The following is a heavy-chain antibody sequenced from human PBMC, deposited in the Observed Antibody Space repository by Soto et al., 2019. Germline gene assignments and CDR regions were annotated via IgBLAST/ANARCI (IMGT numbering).Heavy chain of an antibody. J-gene: IGHJ2*01. V-gene: IGHV1-69*13. Sequence: GASVKVSCKASGGTFSSYAISWVRQAPGQGLEWMGGIIPIFGTANYAQKFQGRVTITADESTSTAYMELSSLRSEDTAVYYCARGQKLELLNWYFDLWGRGTLVTVSS. CDR1: GGTFSSYA. D-gene: IGHD1-7*01. CDR2: IIPIFGTA. CDR3: ARGQKLELLNWYFDL.